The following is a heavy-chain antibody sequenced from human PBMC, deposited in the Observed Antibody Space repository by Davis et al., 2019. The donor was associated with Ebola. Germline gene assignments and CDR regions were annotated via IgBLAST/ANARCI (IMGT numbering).Heavy chain of an antibody. V-gene: IGHV3-73*01. J-gene: IGHJ5*02. D-gene: IGHD3-22*01. Sequence: GSLRLPCAASGFTFSGSAMHWVRQASGKGLGWVGRIRSKANSYATAYAASVKGRFTISRDDSKNTAYLQMNSLKTEDTAVYYCTTGYHDSSGYPWGQGTLVTVSS. CDR2: IRSKANSYAT. CDR3: TTGYHDSSGYP. CDR1: GFTFSGSA.